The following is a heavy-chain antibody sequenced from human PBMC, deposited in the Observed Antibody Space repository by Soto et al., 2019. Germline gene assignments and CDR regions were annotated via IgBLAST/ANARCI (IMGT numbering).Heavy chain of an antibody. Sequence: QVQLVQSGAEVKKPGSSVKVSCKASGGTFSSYTISWVRQAPGQGLEWMGGIIPILGIANYAQKFQGRVTITADKSTSTAYMELSSLRSEDTAVYYCARDGDYGDYGVDGPFDIWGQGTMVTVSS. CDR3: ARDGDYGDYGVDGPFDI. CDR2: IIPILGIA. D-gene: IGHD4-17*01. V-gene: IGHV1-69*08. J-gene: IGHJ3*02. CDR1: GGTFSSYT.